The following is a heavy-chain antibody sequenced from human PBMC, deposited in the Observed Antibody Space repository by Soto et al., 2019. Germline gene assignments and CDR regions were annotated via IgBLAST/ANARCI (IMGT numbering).Heavy chain of an antibody. V-gene: IGHV4-59*01. CDR1: GGSISSYY. Sequence: SETLSLTCTVSGGSISSYYWSWIRQPPGKGLEWIGYIYYSGSTNYNPSLKSRVTISVDTSKNQFSLKLSSVTAADTAVYYCARSSRGYYDSSAATGHAFDIWGQGTMVTVSS. J-gene: IGHJ3*02. D-gene: IGHD3-22*01. CDR3: ARSSRGYYDSSAATGHAFDI. CDR2: IYYSGST.